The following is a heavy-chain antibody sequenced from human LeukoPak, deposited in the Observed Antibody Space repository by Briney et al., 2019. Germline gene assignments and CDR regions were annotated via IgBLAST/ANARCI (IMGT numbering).Heavy chain of an antibody. CDR1: GFTFRSYA. J-gene: IGHJ6*02. V-gene: IGHV3-30-3*01. CDR2: ISYDGGNK. D-gene: IGHD3-10*01. Sequence: GRSLRLSCAASGFTFRSYAMHWVRQAPGKGLEWVAVISYDGGNKYYADSVKGRFTISRDNTKNTLYLQMNSLRAEDTAVYYCARGRVRGVVHGYYYGMDVWGQGTTVTVSS. CDR3: ARGRVRGVVHGYYYGMDV.